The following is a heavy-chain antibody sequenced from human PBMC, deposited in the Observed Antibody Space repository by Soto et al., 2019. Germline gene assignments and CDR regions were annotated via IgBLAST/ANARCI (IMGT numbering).Heavy chain of an antibody. D-gene: IGHD3-22*01. CDR1: GGTFISHS. J-gene: IGHJ3*02. V-gene: IGHV1-69*06. Sequence: SVKVXCNSSGGTFISHSISCVRQSPGQGLEWIGGIIPIFGTANYAQKFQGRVTITADKSKSTAYMELRRLRSEETAVYYCAIYHDSSGYSPIRDFDIRGQATMV. CDR2: IIPIFGTA. CDR3: AIYHDSSGYSPIRDFDI.